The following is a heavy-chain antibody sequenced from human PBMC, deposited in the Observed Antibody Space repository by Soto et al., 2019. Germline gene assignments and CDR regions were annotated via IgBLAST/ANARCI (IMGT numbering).Heavy chain of an antibody. D-gene: IGHD4-17*01. CDR3: ASPRLNFASGPTGIFDY. V-gene: IGHV1-69*13. CDR1: GGTFSSYA. CDR2: IIPIFGTA. J-gene: IGHJ4*02. Sequence: ASVKVSCKASGGTFSSYAISWVRQAPGQGLEWMGGIIPIFGTANYAQKFQGRVTITADESTSTAYMELSSLRSEDTAVYYCASPRLNFASGPTGIFDYWGQGTLVTVSS.